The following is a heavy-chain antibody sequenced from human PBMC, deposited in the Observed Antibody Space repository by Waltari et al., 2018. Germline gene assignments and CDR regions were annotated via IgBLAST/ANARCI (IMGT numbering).Heavy chain of an antibody. J-gene: IGHJ4*02. CDR1: GGTFGRFA. Sequence: QVQLVQSGAEVKKPGSSVKVSCKASGGTFGRFAISWVRQAAGEGLEWMGGIIPKIGASNYAQKFQGRVTITAGDSTRIAYMEVSSLSFEDTAVYFCATDTSPPYWGQGTLVIVSS. V-gene: IGHV1-69*01. D-gene: IGHD2-2*01. CDR2: IIPKIGAS. CDR3: ATDTSPPY.